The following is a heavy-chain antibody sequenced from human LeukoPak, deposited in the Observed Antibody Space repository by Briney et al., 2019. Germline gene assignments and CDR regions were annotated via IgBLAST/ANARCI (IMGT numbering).Heavy chain of an antibody. J-gene: IGHJ4*02. V-gene: IGHV3-21*01. CDR1: GFTFSSYS. D-gene: IGHD3-3*01. Sequence: GGSLRLSCAASGFTFSSYSMNWVRQAPGKGLEWVSSISSSSSYIYYADSVKGRFTISRENAKNSLYLQMNSLRAEDTAVYYCARDYDFWSGYYLYFDYWGQGTLVTVSS. CDR3: ARDYDFWSGYYLYFDY. CDR2: ISSSSSYI.